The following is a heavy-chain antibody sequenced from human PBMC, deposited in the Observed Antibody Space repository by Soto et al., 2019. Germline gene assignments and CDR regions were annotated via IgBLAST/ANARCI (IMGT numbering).Heavy chain of an antibody. J-gene: IGHJ6*01. CDR2: INHSGST. V-gene: IGHV4-34*01. CDR3: ARERRPPRVSHGMDV. CDR1: GGTFVDYD. Sequence: GDGGTFVDYDCSRIIQKTGKGLEWIGEINHSGSTNYNPSLKSRVTISVDTSKNQFSLKLSSVTAADTAVYYCARERRPPRVSHGMDVWGQRTTVSVSS.